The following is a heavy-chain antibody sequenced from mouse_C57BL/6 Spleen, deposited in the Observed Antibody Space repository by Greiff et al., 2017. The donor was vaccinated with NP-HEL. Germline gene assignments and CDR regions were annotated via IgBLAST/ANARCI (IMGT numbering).Heavy chain of an antibody. CDR2: INPSSGYT. J-gene: IGHJ4*01. D-gene: IGHD1-1*01. Sequence: QVQLQQSGAELAKPGASVKLSCKVSGYTFTSYWMHWVKQRPGQGLEWIGYINPSSGYTKYNQKFKDKATLTADKSSSTAYMQLSSLTYEDSAVYYCARGGYGSSYGGEHYAMDYWGQGTSVTVSS. V-gene: IGHV1-7*01. CDR1: GYTFTSYW. CDR3: ARGGYGSSYGGEHYAMDY.